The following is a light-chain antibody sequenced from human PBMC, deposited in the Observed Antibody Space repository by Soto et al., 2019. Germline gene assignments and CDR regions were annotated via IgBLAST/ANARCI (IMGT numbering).Light chain of an antibody. J-gene: IGKJ5*01. CDR1: QDIRKY. Sequence: DIQMTQSPSSLSASVGDRVTVTCQASQDIRKYLSWYQQKPGKAPKVLIYAASNFQSGAPSRFSGSGSGTDFTLTISSLQPEDFATYYCQQSYSTPITFGQGTRLEIK. CDR3: QQSYSTPIT. V-gene: IGKV1-39*01. CDR2: AAS.